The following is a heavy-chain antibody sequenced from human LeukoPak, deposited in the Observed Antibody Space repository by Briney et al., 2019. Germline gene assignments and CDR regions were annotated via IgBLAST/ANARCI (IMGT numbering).Heavy chain of an antibody. V-gene: IGHV1-69*05. CDR3: ARSFAYSSGWFDP. D-gene: IGHD6-19*01. Sequence: SVKVSCKASGGTFSSYAISWVRQAPGQGLEWMGGIILIFGTANYAQKFQGRVTITTDESTSTAYMELSSLRSEDTAVYYCARSFAYSSGWFDPWGQGTLVTVSS. J-gene: IGHJ5*02. CDR1: GGTFSSYA. CDR2: IILIFGTA.